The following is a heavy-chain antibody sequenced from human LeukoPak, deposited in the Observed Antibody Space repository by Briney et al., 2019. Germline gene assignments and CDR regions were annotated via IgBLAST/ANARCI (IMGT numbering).Heavy chain of an antibody. CDR2: ISYDGSNK. Sequence: GGSLRLSCAASGFTFSSYAMHWVRQAPGKGLEWVAVISYDGSNKYYADSVKGRFTISRDNSKNTLDLQMTSLRTEDTAVYYCARGVVTAYAAFDSWGQGTLVTVSS. J-gene: IGHJ4*02. CDR1: GFTFSSYA. CDR3: ARGVVTAYAAFDS. V-gene: IGHV3-30-3*01. D-gene: IGHD2-21*02.